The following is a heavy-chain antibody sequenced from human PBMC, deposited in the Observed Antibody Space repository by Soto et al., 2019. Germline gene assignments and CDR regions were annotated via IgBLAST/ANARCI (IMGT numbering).Heavy chain of an antibody. CDR3: ARLSMSRPWRLQLRGVK. CDR2: IYPGDSDT. V-gene: IGHV5-51*03. J-gene: IGHJ4*02. CDR1: GYSFTSYW. D-gene: IGHD5-12*01. Sequence: EVQLVQSGAEVKKPGESLKISCKGSGYSFTSYWIGWVRQMPGKGLEWMGIIYPGDSDTRYSPSFQGQVTISADRSISTAYLQWSSLKASDTAMYYCARLSMSRPWRLQLRGVKWGQGTLVTVSS.